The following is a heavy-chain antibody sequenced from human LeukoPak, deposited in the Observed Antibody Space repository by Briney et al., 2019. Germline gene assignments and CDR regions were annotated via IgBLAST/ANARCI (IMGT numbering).Heavy chain of an antibody. CDR2: IGISGYT. Sequence: GGSLRLSCAASGFTFSSYDMHWVRQVTGEGLEWVSSIGISGYTYYADSVKGRFPISREDAKNSFYLQMNSLRAGDTAVYFCARGKYGYTSGWHIIDYWGRGTLVTVSS. CDR1: GFTFSSYD. J-gene: IGHJ4*02. CDR3: ARGKYGYTSGWHIIDY. V-gene: IGHV3-13*01. D-gene: IGHD6-19*01.